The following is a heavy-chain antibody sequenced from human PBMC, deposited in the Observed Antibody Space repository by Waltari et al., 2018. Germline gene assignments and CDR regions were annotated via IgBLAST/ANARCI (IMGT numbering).Heavy chain of an antibody. V-gene: IGHV3-21*01. J-gene: IGHJ4*02. Sequence: EVQLVESGGGLVKPGGSLRLSCAASGFTFSSYNMTWVRQAPGKGLGWISSISSSSGYRDYADSVKGRFTSARDNAKNSLDLQVNILRAEDTAVYYCARPPARVGYWGQGTLVTVSS. CDR2: ISSSSGYR. CDR3: ARPPARVGY. CDR1: GFTFSSYN. D-gene: IGHD2-15*01.